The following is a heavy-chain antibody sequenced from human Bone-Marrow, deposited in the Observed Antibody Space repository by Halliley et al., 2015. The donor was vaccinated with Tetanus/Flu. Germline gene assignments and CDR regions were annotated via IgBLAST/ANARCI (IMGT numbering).Heavy chain of an antibody. CDR2: IYTGERT. V-gene: IGHV3-53*01. CDR3: AKDAIGYYLYYFDQ. CDR1: GFTVTRDY. J-gene: IGHJ4*02. D-gene: IGHD3-22*01. Sequence: VQLVQSGGGLIQPGGSLRLSCAASGFTVTRDYMTWVRQAPGKGLEWVSVIYTGERTSYADSVKGRFTISRDNSKNTLYLEMNSLRSEDTAVYYCAKDAIGYYLYYFDQWGQGTQVTVSS.